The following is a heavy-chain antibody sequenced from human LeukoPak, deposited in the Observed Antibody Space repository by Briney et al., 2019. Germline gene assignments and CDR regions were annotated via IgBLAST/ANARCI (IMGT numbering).Heavy chain of an antibody. Sequence: PGGSLRLSCAASGFTFSSYAMSWVRQAPGKGLEWVSAISGSGGSTYYADSVKGRFTISRDNSKSTLYLQMNSLRAEDTAVYYCAKVLRVVPAAAFDYWGQGTLVTVSS. J-gene: IGHJ4*02. CDR3: AKVLRVVPAAAFDY. CDR2: ISGSGGST. CDR1: GFTFSSYA. D-gene: IGHD2-2*01. V-gene: IGHV3-23*01.